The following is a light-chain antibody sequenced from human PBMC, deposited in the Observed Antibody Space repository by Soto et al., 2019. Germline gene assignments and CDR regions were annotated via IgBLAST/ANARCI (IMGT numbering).Light chain of an antibody. CDR3: QQYGSSPIT. J-gene: IGKJ5*01. Sequence: ENVLTQSPGTLSFSTGERAILSCRASQSVSSNYLAWYQQKVGQAPRLLIHGASSRATGIPDRFSGSGSGTDFTLTISRLEPEDFALYYCQQYGSSPITFGQGTRLEIK. V-gene: IGKV3-20*01. CDR1: QSVSSNY. CDR2: GAS.